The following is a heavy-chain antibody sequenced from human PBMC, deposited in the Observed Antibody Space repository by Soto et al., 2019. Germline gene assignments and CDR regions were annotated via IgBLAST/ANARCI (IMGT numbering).Heavy chain of an antibody. CDR1: GYTFTGHY. V-gene: IGHV1-2*02. CDR3: GRGRSGQLVVFY. CDR2: IGPASGDT. Sequence: ASVKVSCKASGYTFTGHYIHWVRQAPGQGPEWMGEIGPASGDTRYAQKFQGRVTMTRDTSITTVYMELNNLSPDDTAVYYCGRGRSGQLVVFYWGQGTPVTVA. J-gene: IGHJ4*02. D-gene: IGHD3-10*01.